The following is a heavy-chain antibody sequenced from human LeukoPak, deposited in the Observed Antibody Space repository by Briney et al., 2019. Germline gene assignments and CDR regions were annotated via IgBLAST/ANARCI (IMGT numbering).Heavy chain of an antibody. Sequence: ASVKVSCKASGGTFSSYTISWVRQAPGQGLEWMGRIIPILGIANYAQKFQGRVTTTADKSTSTAYMELSSLRSEDTVVYYCARDRYGDYSNWFDPWGQGTLVTVSS. CDR2: IIPILGIA. V-gene: IGHV1-69*04. CDR3: ARDRYGDYSNWFDP. J-gene: IGHJ5*02. CDR1: GGTFSSYT. D-gene: IGHD4-17*01.